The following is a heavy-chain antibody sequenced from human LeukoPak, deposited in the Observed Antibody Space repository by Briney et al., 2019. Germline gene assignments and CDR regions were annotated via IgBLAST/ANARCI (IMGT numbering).Heavy chain of an antibody. CDR2: IYYTGST. CDR3: ARVQGGYYDSSGYYNDLYFAY. D-gene: IGHD3-22*01. CDR1: GGSISSYY. Sequence: SETLSLTCTVSGGSISSYYWSWIRQPPGKGLEWIGYIYYTGSTKYNPSLKSRVTISVDPSRNQFSLKMSSVTAADTAVYYCARVQGGYYDSSGYYNDLYFAYWGQGTLVIVSS. J-gene: IGHJ4*02. V-gene: IGHV4-59*01.